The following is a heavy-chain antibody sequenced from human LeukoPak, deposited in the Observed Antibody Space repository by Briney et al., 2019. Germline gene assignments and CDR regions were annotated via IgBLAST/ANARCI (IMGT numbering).Heavy chain of an antibody. Sequence: GGSLRLSCAASGFTFGAYTISWVRQAPGKGLEWVSCIFSRSESILYADSVKGRFTISRDNSKNTLYLQMNSLRAEDTAVYYCAKDHRVVVPAARSWFDPWGQGTLVTVSS. J-gene: IGHJ5*02. CDR1: GFTFGAYT. CDR3: AKDHRVVVPAARSWFDP. D-gene: IGHD2-2*01. V-gene: IGHV3-21*04. CDR2: IFSRSESI.